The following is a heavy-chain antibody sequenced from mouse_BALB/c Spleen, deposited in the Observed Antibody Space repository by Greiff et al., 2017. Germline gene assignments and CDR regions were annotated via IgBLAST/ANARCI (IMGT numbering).Heavy chain of an antibody. D-gene: IGHD2-4*01. V-gene: IGHV1-9*01. CDR3: ARSDDYGYFDY. J-gene: IGHJ2*01. Sequence: VQLQQSGAELMKPGASVKISCKATGYTFSSYWIEWVKQRPGHGLEWIGEILPGSGSTNYNEKFKGKATFTADTSSNTAYMQLSSLTSEDSAVYYCARSDDYGYFDYWGQGTTLTVSS. CDR1: GYTFSSYW. CDR2: ILPGSGST.